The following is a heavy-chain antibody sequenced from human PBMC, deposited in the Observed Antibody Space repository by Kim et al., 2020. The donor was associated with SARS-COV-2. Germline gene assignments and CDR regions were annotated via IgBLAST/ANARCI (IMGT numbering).Heavy chain of an antibody. Sequence: GGSLRLSCAASGFTFSSYSMNWVRQAPGKGLEWVSSISSSSSYIYYADSVKGRFTISRDNAKNSLYLQMNSLRAEDTAVYYCARDRSSSSGFDPWGQGTLVTVSS. CDR1: GFTFSSYS. V-gene: IGHV3-21*01. CDR3: ARDRSSSSGFDP. CDR2: ISSSSSYI. J-gene: IGHJ5*02. D-gene: IGHD6-6*01.